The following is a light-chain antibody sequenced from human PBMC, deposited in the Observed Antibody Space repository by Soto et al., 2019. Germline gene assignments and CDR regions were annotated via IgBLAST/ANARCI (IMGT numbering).Light chain of an antibody. CDR3: QQSYSTP. J-gene: IGKJ3*01. CDR2: AAS. Sequence: IQMTQSPSSLSASVGDRVTITCRASQSISSYLNWYQQKPGKAPKLLIYAASSLQSGVPSRFSGSGSGTDFTLTISSLQPEDFATYYCQQSYSTPFGPGTKVDIK. V-gene: IGKV1-39*01. CDR1: QSISSY.